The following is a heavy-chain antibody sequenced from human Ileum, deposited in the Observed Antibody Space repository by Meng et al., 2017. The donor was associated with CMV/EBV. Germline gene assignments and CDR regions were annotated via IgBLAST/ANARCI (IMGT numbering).Heavy chain of an antibody. Sequence: QVQLVQLGAEVEKPGASVTVSWKASGYTYTNYGISWVRQAPGQGLERIGWVSAYDGDTNYAQKVKGRVTMTTDTSTTTAYMELRSLRSDDTAIYYCARVTNPEYFEHWGQGTLVTVSS. CDR2: VSAYDGDT. V-gene: IGHV1-18*04. J-gene: IGHJ1*01. CDR3: ARVTNPEYFEH. CDR1: GYTYTNYG.